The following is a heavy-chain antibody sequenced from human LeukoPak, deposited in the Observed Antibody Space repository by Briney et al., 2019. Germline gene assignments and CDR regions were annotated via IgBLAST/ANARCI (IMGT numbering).Heavy chain of an antibody. CDR2: IYSGGST. CDR1: GFTVSSNY. D-gene: IGHD3-9*01. V-gene: IGHV3-53*05. CDR3: AKGIRYFDWLSPLGY. J-gene: IGHJ4*02. Sequence: GGSLRLSCAASGFTVSSNYMSWVRQAPGKGLEWVSVIYSGGSTYYADSVKGRFTISRDNSKNTLYLQMNSLRAEDTAVYYCAKGIRYFDWLSPLGYWGQGTLVTVSS.